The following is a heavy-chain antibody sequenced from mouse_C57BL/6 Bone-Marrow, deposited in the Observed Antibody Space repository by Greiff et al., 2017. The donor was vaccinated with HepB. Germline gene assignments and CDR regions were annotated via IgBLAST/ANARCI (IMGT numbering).Heavy chain of an antibody. CDR2: ISNGGSYT. CDR1: GFTFSSYG. CDR3: ARRRQLRMDY. V-gene: IGHV5-6*02. D-gene: IGHD3-2*02. Sequence: EVKLLESGGDLVKPGGSLKLSCAASGFTFSSYGMSWVRQTPDKRMEWVATISNGGSYTYYPDSVKGRFTISRDNAKNTLYLQMSSLKSEDTAKYYCARRRQLRMDYWGQGTSVTVSS. J-gene: IGHJ4*01.